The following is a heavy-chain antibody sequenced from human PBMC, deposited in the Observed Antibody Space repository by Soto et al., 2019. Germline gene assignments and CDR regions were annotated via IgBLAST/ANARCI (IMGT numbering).Heavy chain of an antibody. D-gene: IGHD6-6*01. V-gene: IGHV3-49*03. CDR3: TSLGSIAARRSYYYYMDV. CDR1: GFTFGDYA. CDR2: IRSKAYGGTT. Sequence: GGSLRLSCTASGFTFGDYAMSWFRQAPGKGLEWVGFIRSKAYGGTTEYAASVKGRFTISRDDSKSIAYLQMNSLKTEDTAVYYCTSLGSIAARRSYYYYMDVWGKGTTVTVS. J-gene: IGHJ6*03.